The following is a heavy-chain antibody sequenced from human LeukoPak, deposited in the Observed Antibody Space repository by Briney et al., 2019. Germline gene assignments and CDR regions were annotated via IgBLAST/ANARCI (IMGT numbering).Heavy chain of an antibody. J-gene: IGHJ4*02. D-gene: IGHD4-17*01. V-gene: IGHV3-30*18. CDR2: ISYDGSNK. CDR1: GFTFSSFG. Sequence: PGGSLRLSCAASGFTFSSFGMHWVRQAAGKGLEWVAVISYDGSNKYYADSVKGRFTISRDNSKNTLYLQMNSLRAEDTAVYYCAKDQHDYGDYVYGYWGQGTLVTVSS. CDR3: AKDQHDYGDYVYGY.